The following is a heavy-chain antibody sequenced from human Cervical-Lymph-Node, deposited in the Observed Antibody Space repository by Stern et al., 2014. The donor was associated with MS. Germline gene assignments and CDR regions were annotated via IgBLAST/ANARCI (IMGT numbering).Heavy chain of an antibody. J-gene: IGHJ4*02. CDR1: PGSISTGVY. CDR3: ARVSVVGASLYYFDY. Sequence: QVPLQPSRPGLATPSHTLSLPRTVPPGSISTGVYWTWTRQHPGKGLEWIRYSYYTGSTYYNPSLKSRITISVDTSKNQFSLRLSSVTAADTAVYYCARVSVVGASLYYFDYWGQGTLVTVSS. D-gene: IGHD1-26*01. V-gene: IGHV4-31*03. CDR2: SYYTGST.